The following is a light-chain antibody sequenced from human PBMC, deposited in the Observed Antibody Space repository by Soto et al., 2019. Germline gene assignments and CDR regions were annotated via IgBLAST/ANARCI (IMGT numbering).Light chain of an antibody. CDR1: NTDVGGYNY. Sequence: QSVLTQPASVSGSPGQSITVSCTGTNTDVGGYNYVSWYQHRPGKAPRLMIYEVRNRLSGVPNRFSGSKSGNTASLTISGLQSEDEADYYCTSYTPTGALVFGSGTKLTVL. J-gene: IGLJ3*02. CDR2: EVR. V-gene: IGLV2-14*01. CDR3: TSYTPTGALV.